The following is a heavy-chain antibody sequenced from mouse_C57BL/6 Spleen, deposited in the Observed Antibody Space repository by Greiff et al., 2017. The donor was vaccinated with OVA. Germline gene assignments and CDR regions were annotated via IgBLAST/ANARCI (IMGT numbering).Heavy chain of an antibody. Sequence: EVQLQESGPGLVKPSQSLSLTCSVTGYSITSGYYWNWIRQFPGNKLEWMGYISYDGSNNYNPSLKNRISITRDTSKNQFFLKLNSVTTEDTATYYCAREDYGPFDYWGQGTTLTVSS. V-gene: IGHV3-6*01. CDR3: AREDYGPFDY. CDR2: ISYDGSN. D-gene: IGHD2-4*01. J-gene: IGHJ2*01. CDR1: GYSITSGYY.